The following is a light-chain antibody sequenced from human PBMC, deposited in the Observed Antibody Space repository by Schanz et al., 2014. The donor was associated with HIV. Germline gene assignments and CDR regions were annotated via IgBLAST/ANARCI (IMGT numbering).Light chain of an antibody. J-gene: IGKJ2*01. Sequence: DIQLTQSPALLSASVGDRVTITCRASQTISSSLAWYQQRPGKAPKVLIYAASSLQRGAPSRFSGRGYGTEFTLTISSLQPEDFATYYCQQSYSTPYTFGQGTKLEMK. V-gene: IGKV1-39*01. CDR1: QTISSS. CDR2: AAS. CDR3: QQSYSTPYT.